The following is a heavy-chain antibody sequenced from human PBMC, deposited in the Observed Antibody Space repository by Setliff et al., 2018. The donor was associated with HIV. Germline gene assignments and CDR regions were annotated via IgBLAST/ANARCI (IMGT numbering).Heavy chain of an antibody. CDR2: IKEDGSVT. Sequence: PGGSLRLSCAASGFTFSRYWMSWVRQAPGKGLEFVANIKEDGSVTNYVDSVKGRFTISRDNTKNSLYLQMNSLRAEDTAVYYCATLPAAIVSSTYYFDYWGQGTLVTVSS. CDR3: ATLPAAIVSSTYYFDY. CDR1: GFTFSRYW. D-gene: IGHD6-13*01. J-gene: IGHJ4*02. V-gene: IGHV3-7*01.